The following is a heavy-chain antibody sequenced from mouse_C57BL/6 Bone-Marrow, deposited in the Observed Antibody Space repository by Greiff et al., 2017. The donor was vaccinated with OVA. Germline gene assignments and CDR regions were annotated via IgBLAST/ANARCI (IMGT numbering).Heavy chain of an antibody. D-gene: IGHD2-3*01. CDR2: IYPRSGNT. Sequence: VKLMESGAELARPGASVKLSCKASGYTFTSYGISWVKQRTGQGLEWIGEIYPRSGNTYYNEKFKGKATLTEDKSSSTAYMELRSLTSEDSAVYFCARYDINGFAYWGQGTLVTVSA. CDR3: ARYDINGFAY. CDR1: GYTFTSYG. V-gene: IGHV1-81*01. J-gene: IGHJ3*01.